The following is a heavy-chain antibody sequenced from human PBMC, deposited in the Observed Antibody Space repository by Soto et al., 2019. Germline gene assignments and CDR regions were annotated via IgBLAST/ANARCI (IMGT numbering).Heavy chain of an antibody. Sequence: TLSLTCFVSGYFIGAGGYYWSWIRHHPGKGLEWIGSFYSSGSIIYNPSLRSRVSITGDMSTNQFSMSLTSVTAADTARYYCARMYSSGSGWFHPWGQGTLVTFSS. CDR2: FYSSGSI. J-gene: IGHJ5*02. D-gene: IGHD6-19*01. CDR3: ARMYSSGSGWFHP. CDR1: GYFIGAGGYY. V-gene: IGHV4-31*03.